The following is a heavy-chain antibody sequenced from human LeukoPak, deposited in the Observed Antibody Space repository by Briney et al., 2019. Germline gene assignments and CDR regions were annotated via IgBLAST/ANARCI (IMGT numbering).Heavy chain of an antibody. CDR2: IRRKAYGGTT. Sequence: PGGSLRLSCTASGYTFGDYAMSWVREALGKGVEWVGFIRRKAYGGTTEYAASVKGRFTISRDDPQRKTYLQMNSLKTDDTAEYYCTRDTPYYYNSSGYYDYWGQGTLVTVSS. V-gene: IGHV3-49*04. D-gene: IGHD3-22*01. J-gene: IGHJ4*02. CDR1: GYTFGDYA. CDR3: TRDTPYYYNSSGYYDY.